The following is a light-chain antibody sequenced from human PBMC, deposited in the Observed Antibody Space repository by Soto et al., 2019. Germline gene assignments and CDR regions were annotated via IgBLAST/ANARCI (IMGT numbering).Light chain of an antibody. CDR1: QSVSSK. V-gene: IGKV3-11*01. Sequence: EIVLTQSPSTLSLSPGERATLSCRASQSVSSKLAWYQQKPGQAPRLLIYDASNRATGIPARFSGSGSGTDFTLTISSLEPEDFAVYYCQQRSNWPITFGQGTRLEI. CDR3: QQRSNWPIT. CDR2: DAS. J-gene: IGKJ5*01.